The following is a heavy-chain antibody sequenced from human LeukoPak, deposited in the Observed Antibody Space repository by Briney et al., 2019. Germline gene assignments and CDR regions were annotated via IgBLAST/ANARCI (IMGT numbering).Heavy chain of an antibody. CDR2: IYYTGRT. J-gene: IGHJ3*02. Sequence: PWETLSLTCTVSGGSMSSYYWSWIRQPPGKGLEWIGYIYYTGRTNYNPSLKSRVTISVDTSKNQFSLKLSSVTAADTALYYCARDYTMTHAFDIWGQGTLVAVSS. D-gene: IGHD3-22*01. CDR1: GGSMSSYY. CDR3: ARDYTMTHAFDI. V-gene: IGHV4-59*01.